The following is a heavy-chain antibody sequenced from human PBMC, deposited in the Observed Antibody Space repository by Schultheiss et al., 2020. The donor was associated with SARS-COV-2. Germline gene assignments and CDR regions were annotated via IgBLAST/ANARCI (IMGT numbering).Heavy chain of an antibody. D-gene: IGHD6-6*01. V-gene: IGHV3-74*01. J-gene: IGHJ4*02. CDR1: GFTFSSYA. CDR2: INSDGSIT. Sequence: GESLKISCAASGFTFSSYAMHWVRQAPGKGLVWLSRINSDGSITSHADSVKGRFTISRDNAKNSLYLQMNSLRAEDTAMYYCARTLAGRQLWDSWGQGSLVTVSS. CDR3: ARTLAGRQLWDS.